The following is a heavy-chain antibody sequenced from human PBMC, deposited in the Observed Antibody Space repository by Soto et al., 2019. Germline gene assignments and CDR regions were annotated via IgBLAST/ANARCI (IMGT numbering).Heavy chain of an antibody. D-gene: IGHD3-10*01. CDR3: ARGGPGYYGSGSYYPR. Sequence: SETLSLTCAVYGGSFSGYYWSWIRQPPGKGLEWIGEIDHSGSTNYNPSLKSRVTVSVDTSKNQFSLKLNSVTAADTAVYYCARGGPGYYGSGSYYPRWGQGTLVTVSS. J-gene: IGHJ4*02. V-gene: IGHV4-34*01. CDR1: GGSFSGYY. CDR2: IDHSGST.